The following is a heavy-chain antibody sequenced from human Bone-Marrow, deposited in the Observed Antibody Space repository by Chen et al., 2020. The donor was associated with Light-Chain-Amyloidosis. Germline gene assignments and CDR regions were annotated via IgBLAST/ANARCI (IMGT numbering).Heavy chain of an antibody. Sequence: QLQLQESGPGLVKPSETLSLTCTVSGGSISSSSYYWGWIRQPPGKGLEWIGSIYYSGSTYYNPSLKSRVTISVDTSKNQCSLKRGSVTAADTAVYYCARATATDYDFWSGYYSFDYWGQGTLVTVSS. CDR1: GGSISSSSYY. CDR2: IYYSGST. V-gene: IGHV4-39*07. D-gene: IGHD3-3*01. CDR3: ARATATDYDFWSGYYSFDY. J-gene: IGHJ4*02.